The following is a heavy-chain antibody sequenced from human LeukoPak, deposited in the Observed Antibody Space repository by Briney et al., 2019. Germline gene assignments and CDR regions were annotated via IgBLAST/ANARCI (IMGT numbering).Heavy chain of an antibody. V-gene: IGHV4-39*01. Sequence: LETPFPPRHVSGGPLKNKIYYLGRGRPPPREGLGWVGRIYYSGSTYYNPSLKSRITISVDTFRSQVSLKMRSVTAADTAVYYCARVLLWFGDFSVKAFDIWGQGTMVTVSS. CDR2: IYYSGST. D-gene: IGHD3-10*01. CDR3: ARVLLWFGDFSVKAFDI. J-gene: IGHJ3*02. CDR1: GGPLKNKIYY.